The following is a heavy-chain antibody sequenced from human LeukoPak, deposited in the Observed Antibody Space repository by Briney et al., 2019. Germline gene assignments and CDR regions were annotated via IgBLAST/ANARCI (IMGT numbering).Heavy chain of an antibody. V-gene: IGHV3-7*04. CDR1: GWTFSSYW. Sequence: GGALRLSCAGSGWTFSSYWMSWVRQARGKGLEGVANIKQDGSEKYYVDSVKGRFTISRDNAKNSLYLQMNSLRAEDTAVYYCARGGRAAAGILGHWGQGTLVTVSS. D-gene: IGHD6-13*01. J-gene: IGHJ4*02. CDR2: IKQDGSEK. CDR3: ARGGRAAAGILGH.